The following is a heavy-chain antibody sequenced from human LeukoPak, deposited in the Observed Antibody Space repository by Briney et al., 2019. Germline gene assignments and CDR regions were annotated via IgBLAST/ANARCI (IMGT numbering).Heavy chain of an antibody. J-gene: IGHJ5*02. D-gene: IGHD3-10*01. Sequence: ASVKVSCKASGYTFTGYYMHWVRQAPGQGREWMGWINPNSGGTNYAQKFQGRVTMTRDTSISTAYMELSRLRSDDTAVYYCARDNSVGDIAWWFDPWGQGTLVTASS. CDR3: ARDNSVGDIAWWFDP. CDR1: GYTFTGYY. V-gene: IGHV1-2*02. CDR2: INPNSGGT.